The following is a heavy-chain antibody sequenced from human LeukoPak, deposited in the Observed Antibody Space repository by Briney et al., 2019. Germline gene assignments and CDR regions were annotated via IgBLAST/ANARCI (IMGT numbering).Heavy chain of an antibody. CDR3: AKGAAAGFGY. D-gene: IGHD6-13*01. V-gene: IGHV3-30*02. Sequence: GGSLRLSCAASGFTFSNAWMSWVRQAPGKGLEWVAFIRYDGSNKYYADSVKGRFTISRDNSKNTLYLQMNSLRAEDTAVYYCAKGAAAGFGYWGQGTLVTVSS. CDR1: GFTFSNAW. CDR2: IRYDGSNK. J-gene: IGHJ4*02.